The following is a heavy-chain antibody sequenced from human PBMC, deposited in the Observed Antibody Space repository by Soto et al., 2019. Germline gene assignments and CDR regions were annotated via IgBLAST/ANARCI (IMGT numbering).Heavy chain of an antibody. J-gene: IGHJ4*02. Sequence: SETLSLTCTVSGGSISSGGYYWSWIRQHPGKGLEWIGYIYYSGSTYYNPSLKSRVTISVDTSKNQFSLKLSSVTAADTAVYYCARGLSRWELPYFDYWGQGTLVNVSS. CDR2: IYYSGST. CDR3: ARGLSRWELPYFDY. V-gene: IGHV4-31*03. CDR1: GGSISSGGYY. D-gene: IGHD1-26*01.